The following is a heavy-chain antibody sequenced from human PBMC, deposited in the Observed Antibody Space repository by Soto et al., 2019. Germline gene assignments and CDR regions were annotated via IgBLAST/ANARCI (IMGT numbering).Heavy chain of an antibody. J-gene: IGHJ4*02. CDR1: GFTFSSYG. D-gene: IGHD6-13*01. CDR3: RTLAAAGPFDY. V-gene: IGHV3-30*03. Sequence: QVQLVESGGGVVQPGRCLRLSCAASGFTFSSYGMHWVRQAPGKGLEWVAVISYDGSNKYYADSVKGRFTISRDNSKNTLYLQMNSLRAEDTAVYYCRTLAAAGPFDYWGQGTLVTVSS. CDR2: ISYDGSNK.